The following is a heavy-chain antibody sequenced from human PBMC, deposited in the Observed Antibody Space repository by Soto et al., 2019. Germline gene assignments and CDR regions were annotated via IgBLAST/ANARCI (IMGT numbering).Heavy chain of an antibody. D-gene: IGHD5-18*01. CDR2: ISYDGSNK. CDR1: GFTSSSYG. CDR3: AKGIRIQLWSYFDY. V-gene: IGHV3-30*18. J-gene: IGHJ4*02. Sequence: GSLRLSCAASGFTSSSYGMHWVRQAPGKGLEWVAVISYDGSNKYYADSVKGRFTISRDNSKNTLYLQMNSLRAEDTAVYYCAKGIRIQLWSYFDYWGQGTLVTVSS.